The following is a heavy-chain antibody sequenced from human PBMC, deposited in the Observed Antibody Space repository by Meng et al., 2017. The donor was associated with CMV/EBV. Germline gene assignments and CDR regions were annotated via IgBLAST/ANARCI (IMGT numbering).Heavy chain of an antibody. CDR3: ASRITIFGVVTAFDP. Sequence: QLQLKESGPGLVKPSETLSLTRTVSGGSISSSSYYWGWIRQPPGKGLEWIGSIYYSGSTYYNPSLKSRVTISVDTSKNQFSLKLSSVTAADTAVYYCASRITIFGVVTAFDPWGQGTLVTVSS. CDR2: IYYSGST. D-gene: IGHD3-3*01. V-gene: IGHV4-39*07. J-gene: IGHJ5*02. CDR1: GGSISSSSYY.